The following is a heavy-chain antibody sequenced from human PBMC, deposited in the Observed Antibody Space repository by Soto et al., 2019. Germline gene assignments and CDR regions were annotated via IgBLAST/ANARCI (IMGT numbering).Heavy chain of an antibody. D-gene: IGHD6-19*01. Sequence: GGSLRLSCAASGFTFSNYAMSWVRQAPGQGLEWVSSISVSGGGTAYADSVKGRFTISRDNSKNTLYLQVNSLRAEDTAIYYCAKKYTSAWIFDSWGLGTLVTVSS. J-gene: IGHJ4*02. CDR2: ISVSGGGT. CDR1: GFTFSNYA. V-gene: IGHV3-23*01. CDR3: AKKYTSAWIFDS.